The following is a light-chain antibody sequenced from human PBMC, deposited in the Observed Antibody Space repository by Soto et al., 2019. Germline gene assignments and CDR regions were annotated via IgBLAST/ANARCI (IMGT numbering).Light chain of an antibody. CDR3: QQYGNSPPWT. CDR1: QSVSSNY. Sequence: EIVLTQSPGTLSLSPVERATLSCMASQSVSSNYLAWYQQKPGQAPRLLIYDASSRATGIPDRFSGSGSGTDFTLTISRLEPEDFAVYYCQQYGNSPPWTFGQGTKVDIK. J-gene: IGKJ1*01. V-gene: IGKV3-20*01. CDR2: DAS.